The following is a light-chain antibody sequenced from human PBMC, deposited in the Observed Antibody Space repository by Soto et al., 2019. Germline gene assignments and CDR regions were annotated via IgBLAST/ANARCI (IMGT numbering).Light chain of an antibody. CDR1: QGISSW. CDR3: QQANSVPIT. CDR2: AAS. V-gene: IGKV1-12*01. J-gene: IGKJ5*01. Sequence: DIQMTQSPSSVSASVGDRVTITCRASQGISSWLAWYQKKPGKAPNLLIYAASSLQSGVPSRFSGSESGTDFTLTISSLQPEDCAIYCCQQANSVPITFGQGTRLEIK.